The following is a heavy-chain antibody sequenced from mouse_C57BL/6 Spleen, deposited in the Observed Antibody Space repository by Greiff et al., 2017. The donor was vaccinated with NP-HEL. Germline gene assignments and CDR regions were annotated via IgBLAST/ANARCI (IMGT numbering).Heavy chain of an antibody. CDR3: ARFGGSSYWYFDV. D-gene: IGHD1-1*01. Sequence: EVKLMESGPGLAKPSQTLSLTCSVTGYSITSDHWNWIRKFPGNKLEYMGYISYSGITYYNPSLKSRISITRDTSKNQYYLQLNSVTTEDTATYYCARFGGSSYWYFDVWGTGTTVTVSS. J-gene: IGHJ1*03. CDR1: GYSITSDH. CDR2: ISYSGIT. V-gene: IGHV3-8*01.